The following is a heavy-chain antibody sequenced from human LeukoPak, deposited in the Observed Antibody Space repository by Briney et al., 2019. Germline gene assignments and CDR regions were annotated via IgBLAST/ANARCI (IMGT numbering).Heavy chain of an antibody. CDR3: ARTSFCGGDCLYYFGY. CDR2: IYHSGST. V-gene: IGHV4-4*02. CDR1: GVSISSSNW. J-gene: IGHJ4*02. D-gene: IGHD2-21*02. Sequence: SETLSLTCAVSGVSISSSNWWSWVRQPPGKGLEWIGEIYHSGSTNYNPSLKSRVTISVDKSKNQFSLKLSSVTAADTAVYYCARTSFCGGDCLYYFGYWGQGTLVTVSS.